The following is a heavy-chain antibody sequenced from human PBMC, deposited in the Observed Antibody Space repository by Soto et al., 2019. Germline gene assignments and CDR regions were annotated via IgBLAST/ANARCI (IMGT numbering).Heavy chain of an antibody. Sequence: QVQLVQSGAEVKKPGASVKVSCKVSGYIFTELPMHWVRQSPGKGLEWMGGFDPEYGKRIYAQRFQGRVTMTEDTSTDTAYMELSSLASEDTAIYYCATRGLFDYWGQGTLVTVSS. D-gene: IGHD3-10*01. CDR1: GYIFTELP. CDR3: ATRGLFDY. J-gene: IGHJ4*02. CDR2: FDPEYGKR. V-gene: IGHV1-24*01.